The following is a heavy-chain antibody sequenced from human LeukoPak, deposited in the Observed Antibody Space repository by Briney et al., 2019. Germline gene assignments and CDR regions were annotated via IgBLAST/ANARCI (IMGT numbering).Heavy chain of an antibody. CDR1: GFSFSSFG. J-gene: IGHJ4*02. CDR2: ISGSGDFI. Sequence: GGSLRHSCAVSGFSFSSFGMIWVRQAPGKGLEWLASISGSGDFIYYADSVKGRFTISKDNTKNSVHLQLTSLRAEDTAVYYCARDSEAYCGGDCYFYFDYWGQGTRVTVSS. D-gene: IGHD2-21*02. CDR3: ARDSEAYCGGDCYFYFDY. V-gene: IGHV3-21*01.